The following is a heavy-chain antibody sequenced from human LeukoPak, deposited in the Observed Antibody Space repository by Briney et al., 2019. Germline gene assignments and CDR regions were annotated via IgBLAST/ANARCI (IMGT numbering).Heavy chain of an antibody. J-gene: IGHJ4*02. D-gene: IGHD3-3*01. Sequence: SETLSLTCTVSGGSISSSSYYWGWIRQPPGKGLEWIGSIYYSGSTYYNPSLKSRVTISVDTSKNQFSLKLSSVTAADTAVYYCARANYDFWSGYYKGYFDYWGQGTLVTVSS. V-gene: IGHV4-39*01. CDR3: ARANYDFWSGYYKGYFDY. CDR2: IYYSGST. CDR1: GGSISSSSYY.